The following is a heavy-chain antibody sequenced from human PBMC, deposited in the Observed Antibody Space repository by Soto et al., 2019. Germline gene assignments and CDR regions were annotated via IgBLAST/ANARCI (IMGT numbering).Heavy chain of an antibody. Sequence: ASVKVSCKTSGDTFTNFGLSWVRQAPGQGLEWMGWIASYNSNKNYAQKFQGRVTITKSTSASTAYMELSSLRSEDTAVYYCARGPLRNWFDPWGQGTLVTVSS. V-gene: IGHV1-18*01. J-gene: IGHJ5*02. CDR1: GDTFTNFG. CDR2: IASYNSNK. CDR3: ARGPLRNWFDP.